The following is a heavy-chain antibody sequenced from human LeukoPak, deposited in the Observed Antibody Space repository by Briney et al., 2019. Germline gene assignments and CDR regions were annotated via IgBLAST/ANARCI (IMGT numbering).Heavy chain of an antibody. CDR3: ARDRGGKVITPPSLWY. CDR2: IIPIFGTA. V-gene: IGHV1-69*13. J-gene: IGHJ4*02. D-gene: IGHD3-22*01. CDR1: GGTFSSYA. Sequence: ASVKVSCKASGGTFSSYAISWVRQAPGQGLEWMGGIIPIFGTANYAQKFQGRVTITADESTSTAYMELSSLRSEDTAVYYCARDRGGKVITPPSLWYWGQGTLVTVSS.